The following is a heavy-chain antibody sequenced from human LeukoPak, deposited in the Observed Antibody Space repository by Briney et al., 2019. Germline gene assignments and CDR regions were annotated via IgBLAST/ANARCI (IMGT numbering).Heavy chain of an antibody. J-gene: IGHJ4*02. CDR1: GFTFSSYE. V-gene: IGHV3-48*03. CDR2: ISSSGSTI. Sequence: PGGSLRLSCAASGFTFSSYEMNWVRQAPGKGLEWVSYISSSGSTIYYADSVKGRFTISRDNAKNSLYLQTNSLRAEDTAVYYCARAARSSGWSYFDYWGQGTLVTVSS. D-gene: IGHD6-19*01. CDR3: ARAARSSGWSYFDY.